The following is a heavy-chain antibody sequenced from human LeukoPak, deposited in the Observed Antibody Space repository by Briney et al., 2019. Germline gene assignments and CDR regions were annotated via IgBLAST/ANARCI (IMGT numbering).Heavy chain of an antibody. Sequence: HPGGSLRLSCAASGFTFSSYWMHWVRQAPGKGLIWVSYINSDGSSTSYADSVKGRFTISRDNAKNTVYLQMNSLRAEDTAVYYCARPLGVAMPAWWFDPWGQGTLVTVSS. V-gene: IGHV3-74*01. CDR1: GFTFSSYW. CDR3: ARPLGVAMPAWWFDP. J-gene: IGHJ5*02. D-gene: IGHD2-2*01. CDR2: INSDGSST.